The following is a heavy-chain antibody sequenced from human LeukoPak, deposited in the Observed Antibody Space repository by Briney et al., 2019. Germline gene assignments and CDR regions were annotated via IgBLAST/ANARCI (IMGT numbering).Heavy chain of an antibody. Sequence: PGGSLRLSCAASGFTFSSYGMHWARQAPGKGLEWVAVISYDGSNKYYADSVKGRFTISRDNSKNTLYLQVNSLRAEDTAVYYCAKDGLRYDFWSGYWIDYWGQGTLVTVSS. D-gene: IGHD3-3*01. V-gene: IGHV3-30*18. CDR3: AKDGLRYDFWSGYWIDY. J-gene: IGHJ4*02. CDR2: ISYDGSNK. CDR1: GFTFSSYG.